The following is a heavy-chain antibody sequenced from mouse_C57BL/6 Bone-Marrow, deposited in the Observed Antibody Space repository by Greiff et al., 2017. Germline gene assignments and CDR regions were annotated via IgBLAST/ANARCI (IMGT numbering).Heavy chain of an antibody. V-gene: IGHV1-4*01. D-gene: IGHD4-1*01. CDR2: INPSSGYT. CDR3: ARRRKLGRGYAMDY. CDR1: GYTFTSYT. J-gene: IGHJ4*01. Sequence: VQLQQSGAELARPGASVTMSCKASGYTFTSYTMHWVKQRPGQGLEWIGYINPSSGYTKNNQKFKEQGTLNADKSSSTAYMQLSSLTAEDATVYYCARRRKLGRGYAMDYWGQGTSVTVSS.